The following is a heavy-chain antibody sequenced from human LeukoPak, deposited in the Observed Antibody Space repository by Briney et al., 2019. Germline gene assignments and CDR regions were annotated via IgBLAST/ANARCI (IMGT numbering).Heavy chain of an antibody. CDR3: ARDREGHYDLNPFEH. Sequence: ASVKVSCKASGGTFSSYAISWVRQAPGQGLEWMGIINPGGGSTSYAQKFQGRVTMTRDTSTSTVYMELSSLRSEDTAVYYCARDREGHYDLNPFEHWGQGTLVTVSS. CDR1: GGTFSSYA. J-gene: IGHJ4*02. D-gene: IGHD3-22*01. CDR2: INPGGGST. V-gene: IGHV1-46*01.